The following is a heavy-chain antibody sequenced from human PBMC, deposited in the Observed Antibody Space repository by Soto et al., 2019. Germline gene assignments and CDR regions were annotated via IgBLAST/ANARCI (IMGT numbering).Heavy chain of an antibody. CDR3: ARGSGGNSAFDY. CDR2: INSDGSST. V-gene: IGHV3-74*01. Sequence: EVQLVESGGGLVQPGGSLRLSCAASGFTLSSYWMHWVRQVPGKGLVWVSRINSDGSSTTYADTVKGRFTISRDNAKNTLHLQMNSLRAEDTAVYYCARGSGGNSAFDYWGQGTLVTVSS. J-gene: IGHJ4*02. D-gene: IGHD2-21*02. CDR1: GFTLSSYW.